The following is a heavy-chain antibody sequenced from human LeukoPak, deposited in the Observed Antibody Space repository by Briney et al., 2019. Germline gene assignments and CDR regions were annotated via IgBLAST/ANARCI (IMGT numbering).Heavy chain of an antibody. CDR1: GGSISSGSYS. CDR2: IYPRGST. V-gene: IGHV4-30-2*01. J-gene: IGHJ6*03. Sequence: PSETLSLTCAVSGGSISSGSYSWSWIRQPPGKGLEWIGYIYPRGSTYYNPSLKSRVILSLDKSANQFSLSLSSVTAADTAVYFCARHVRDDYDILTGKYYYYYYMDVWGKGTTVTVSS. CDR3: ARHVRDDYDILTGKYYYYYYMDV. D-gene: IGHD3-9*01.